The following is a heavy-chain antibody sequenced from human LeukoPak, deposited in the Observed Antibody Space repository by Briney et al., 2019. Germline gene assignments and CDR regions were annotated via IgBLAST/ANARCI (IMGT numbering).Heavy chain of an antibody. CDR1: GGSFSTYY. V-gene: IGHV4-34*01. D-gene: IGHD3-10*01. J-gene: IGHJ5*02. CDR3: ARHIRMVRGVIVFHWFDP. Sequence: KSSETLSLTCTVSGGSFSTYYWSWIRQPPGKGLEWIGEINHSGSTNYNPSLKSRVTISVDTSKNQFSLKLSSVTAADTAVYYCARHIRMVRGVIVFHWFDPWGQGTLVTVSS. CDR2: INHSGST.